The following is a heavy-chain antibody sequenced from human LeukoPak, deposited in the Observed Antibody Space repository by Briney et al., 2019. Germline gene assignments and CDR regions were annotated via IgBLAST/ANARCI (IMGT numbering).Heavy chain of an antibody. CDR1: GYSISSGYY. D-gene: IGHD3-10*01. V-gene: IGHV4-38-2*02. CDR3: ARDRDNWFDP. Sequence: SETLSLTCTVSGYSISSGYYWGWIRQPPGKGLEWIGNIYPTGSTYYNPSLKSRVTISVDTSKNQFSLKLSSVTAADTAVYYCARDRDNWFDPWGQGTLVTVSS. CDR2: IYPTGST. J-gene: IGHJ5*02.